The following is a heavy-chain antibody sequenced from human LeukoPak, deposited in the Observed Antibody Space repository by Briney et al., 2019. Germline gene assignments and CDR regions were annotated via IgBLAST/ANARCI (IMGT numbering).Heavy chain of an antibody. CDR2: ISYDGSNK. CDR3: ARALSGSYYDFYFDY. V-gene: IGHV3-30*03. J-gene: IGHJ4*02. D-gene: IGHD1-26*01. Sequence: GGSLRLSCAASGFTFSNYGIHWVRQAPGKGLEWVAVISYDGSNKYYADSVKGRFTISRDNSKNTLYLRMDSLRAEDTALYYCARALSGSYYDFYFDYWGQGTLVTVSS. CDR1: GFTFSNYG.